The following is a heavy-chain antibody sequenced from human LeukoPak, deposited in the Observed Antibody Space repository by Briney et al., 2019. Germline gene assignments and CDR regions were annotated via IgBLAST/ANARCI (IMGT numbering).Heavy chain of an antibody. D-gene: IGHD5-18*01. CDR2: ISWNSGSI. Sequence: GGSLRLSCAASGFTFDDYAMHWVRQAPGKGLEWVSGISWNSGSIGYADSVKGRFTISRDNAKNSLYLQTNSLRAEDTALYYCAKDITRYSSSFDYWGQGALVTVSS. V-gene: IGHV3-9*01. CDR3: AKDITRYSSSFDY. J-gene: IGHJ4*02. CDR1: GFTFDDYA.